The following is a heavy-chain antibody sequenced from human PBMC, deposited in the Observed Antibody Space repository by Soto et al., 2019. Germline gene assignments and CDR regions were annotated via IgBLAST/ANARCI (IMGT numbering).Heavy chain of an antibody. CDR1: GYTFTSYG. Sequence: QVQLVQSGAEVKKPGASVKVSCKASGYTFTSYGISWVRQAPGQGLEWMGWISAYNGNTNYAQKLQGRVTMTTDTSTSTAYMELRSLRSDDTAVYYCARVSYYYGSGSPSGMDVWGQGTTVTVSS. CDR2: ISAYNGNT. J-gene: IGHJ6*02. V-gene: IGHV1-18*01. CDR3: ARVSYYYGSGSPSGMDV. D-gene: IGHD3-10*01.